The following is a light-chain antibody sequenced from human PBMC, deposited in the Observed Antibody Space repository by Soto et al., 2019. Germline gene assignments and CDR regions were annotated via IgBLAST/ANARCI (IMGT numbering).Light chain of an antibody. Sequence: DIVMTQSPDSLAVSLGERATINCKSSQSVLYSSNNKNYLAWYQQKPGQPPKLLIYWASTRESGVPDRFSGSRSGTDFTLTISSPQAEDGAVYYGQQYYDAPQNFGQGTKVEIK. J-gene: IGKJ1*01. V-gene: IGKV4-1*01. CDR2: WAS. CDR1: QSVLYSSNNKNY. CDR3: QQYYDAPQN.